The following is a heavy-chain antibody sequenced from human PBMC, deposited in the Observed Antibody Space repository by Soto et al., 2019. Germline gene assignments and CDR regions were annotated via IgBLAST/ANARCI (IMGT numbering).Heavy chain of an antibody. V-gene: IGHV4-59*01. J-gene: IGHJ6*02. CDR2: VYYSGST. Sequence: QVQLQESGPGLVKPSETLSLTCTVSGDSLGTYYWSWIRQRPGKGLEWIGYVYYSGSTNYNPSLKSRVAISVDTSKNEFSLRLTSVTAADTAVYYCARDASPTNYYSSAMAVWGQGTTVTVS. D-gene: IGHD3-16*01. CDR1: GDSLGTYY. CDR3: ARDASPTNYYSSAMAV.